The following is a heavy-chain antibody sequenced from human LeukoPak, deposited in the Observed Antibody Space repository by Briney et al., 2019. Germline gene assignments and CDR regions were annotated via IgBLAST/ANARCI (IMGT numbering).Heavy chain of an antibody. V-gene: IGHV3-74*01. J-gene: IGHJ5*02. CDR1: GFTFSSYW. D-gene: IGHD2/OR15-2a*01. Sequence: GGSLRLSCAASGFTFSSYWMHWVRQAPGKGLVWVSRINSDGSSTSYADSVKGRFTISRDNANNLLYLQMNSLRAEDTAVYYCARAARADCTSPTCHSWLAPWGQGTQVTVSS. CDR3: ARAARADCTSPTCHSWLAP. CDR2: INSDGSST.